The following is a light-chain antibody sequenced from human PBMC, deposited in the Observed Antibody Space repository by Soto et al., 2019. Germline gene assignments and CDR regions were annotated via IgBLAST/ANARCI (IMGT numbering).Light chain of an antibody. CDR3: QQGNDWPLT. Sequence: ENVLTQSPATVSLSPGERATLSCVARRSVGTYLAWYQQKPGRGPRLLIYDASSRATGVPARFSGSGSGTHFTLTISSVEPEDFAVYYCQQGNDWPLTFGGGTKVEIK. V-gene: IGKV3-11*01. CDR1: RSVGTY. CDR2: DAS. J-gene: IGKJ4*01.